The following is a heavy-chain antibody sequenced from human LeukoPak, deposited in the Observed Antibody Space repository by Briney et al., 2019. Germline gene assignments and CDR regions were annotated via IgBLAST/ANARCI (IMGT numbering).Heavy chain of an antibody. V-gene: IGHV3-21*01. CDR1: GFTFSNYA. CDR2: ISSSRSYI. J-gene: IGHJ3*02. CDR3: ARDAFDI. Sequence: GGSLRLSCAASGFTFSNYAMTWVRQAPGKGLEWVSSISSSRSYIYYADSVKGRFTISRDNAKNSLYLQMNSLRAEDTAVYYCARDAFDIWGQGTMVTVSS.